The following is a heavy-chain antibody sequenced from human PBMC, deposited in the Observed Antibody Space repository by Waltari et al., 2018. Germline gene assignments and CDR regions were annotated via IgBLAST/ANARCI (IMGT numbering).Heavy chain of an antibody. CDR2: ISPSGGST. Sequence: QVQLVQSGAEVRQPGASVRVACKAAGYTFTSHSRHWVRQAPGQGLEWMGIISPSGGSTTYAQRFQGRVTMTRDTSTSTVYMELSSLRSEDTAVYYCARASRYSSGLAYTTWGQGTLVTVSS. D-gene: IGHD5-18*01. CDR3: ARASRYSSGLAYTT. CDR1: GYTFTSHS. J-gene: IGHJ5*02. V-gene: IGHV1-46*01.